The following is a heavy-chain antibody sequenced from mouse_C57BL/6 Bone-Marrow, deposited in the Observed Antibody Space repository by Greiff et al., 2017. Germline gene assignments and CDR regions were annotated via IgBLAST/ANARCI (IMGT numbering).Heavy chain of an antibody. Sequence: VQLQQPGAELVRPGSSVKLSCKASGYTFTSYWMHWVKQRPIQGLEWIGNIDPSDSETHYNQKFKDKATLTVDKSSSTAYMQLSSLTSEDSAVYYCASSLLTSQGRYFDYWGQGTTLTVSS. CDR2: IDPSDSET. CDR1: GYTFTSYW. J-gene: IGHJ2*01. CDR3: ASSLLTSQGRYFDY. V-gene: IGHV1-52*01.